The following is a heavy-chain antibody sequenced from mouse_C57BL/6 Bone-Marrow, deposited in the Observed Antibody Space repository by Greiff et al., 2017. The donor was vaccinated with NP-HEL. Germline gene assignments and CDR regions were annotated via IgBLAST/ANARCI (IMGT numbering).Heavy chain of an antibody. V-gene: IGHV10-1*01. D-gene: IGHD3-1*01. CDR3: VRHPSEGWYFDV. J-gene: IGHJ1*03. CDR1: GFSFNTYA. Sequence: EVKLMESGGGLVQPKGSLKLSCAASGFSFNTYAMNWVRQAPGKGLEWVARIRSKSNNYATYYADSVKDRFTISRDDSESMLYLQMNNLKTEDTAMYYCVRHPSEGWYFDVWGTGTTVTVSS. CDR2: IRSKSNNYAT.